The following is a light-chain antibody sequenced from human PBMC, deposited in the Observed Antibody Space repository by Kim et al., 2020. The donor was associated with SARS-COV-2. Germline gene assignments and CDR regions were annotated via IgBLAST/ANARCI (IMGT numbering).Light chain of an antibody. Sequence: DIQMTQSPSSLSASVGDRVTITCRASQSVSRSLNWYQQKSGQAPKLLIYAASDLYSGVPSRFSGSGSGTNFTLTISSLQPEDSAIYYCQQSYSIPRYTFAQGTKLEI. J-gene: IGKJ2*01. V-gene: IGKV1-39*01. CDR3: QQSYSIPRYT. CDR1: QSVSRS. CDR2: AAS.